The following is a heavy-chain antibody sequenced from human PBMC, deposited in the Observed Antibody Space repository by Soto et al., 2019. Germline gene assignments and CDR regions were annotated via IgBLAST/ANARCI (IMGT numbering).Heavy chain of an antibody. CDR3: ARRGGGDYLFDS. CDR1: GDSISTSNYY. CDR2: IFYSGGT. Sequence: PSETLSLTCTVSGDSISTSNYYWGWIRQPPGEGLEWIGHIFYSGGTYYNPSLKSRVTISVDTSKNQFSLKLNSTTAADTAVYFWARRGGGDYLFDSWGQGMLVPVSS. V-gene: IGHV4-39*01. J-gene: IGHJ4*02. D-gene: IGHD4-17*01.